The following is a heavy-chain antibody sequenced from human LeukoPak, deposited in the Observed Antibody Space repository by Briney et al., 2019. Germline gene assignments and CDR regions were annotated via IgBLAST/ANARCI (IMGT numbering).Heavy chain of an antibody. CDR3: ARVRLHYYDSSGYPGYFDY. D-gene: IGHD3-22*01. V-gene: IGHV3-11*01. CDR1: GFTFSDYY. Sequence: GGSLRLSCAASGFTFSDYYMGWIRQAPGKGLEWVSYISSSGSTIYYADSVKGRFTISRDNAKNSLYLQMNSLRAEDTAVYYSARVRLHYYDSSGYPGYFDYWGQGTLVTVSS. CDR2: ISSSGSTI. J-gene: IGHJ4*02.